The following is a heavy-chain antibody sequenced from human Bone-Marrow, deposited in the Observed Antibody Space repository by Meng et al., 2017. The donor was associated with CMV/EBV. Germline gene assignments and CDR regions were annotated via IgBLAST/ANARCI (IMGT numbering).Heavy chain of an antibody. J-gene: IGHJ4*02. V-gene: IGHV3-30*02. CDR2: IRYDGSNK. CDR3: ARDGVSYFDY. Sequence: GESLKISCAASGFTFSSYGMHWVRQAPGKGLEWVAFIRYDGSNKYYADSVRGRFTISRDNARNTLYLQMNSLRAEDTALYYCARDGVSYFDYWGQGQLVTVSS. D-gene: IGHD5-24*01. CDR1: GFTFSSYG.